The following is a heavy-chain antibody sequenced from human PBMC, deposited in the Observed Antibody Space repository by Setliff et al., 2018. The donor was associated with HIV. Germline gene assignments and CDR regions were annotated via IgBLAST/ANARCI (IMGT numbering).Heavy chain of an antibody. J-gene: IGHJ4*02. CDR1: GGTFSNYA. Sequence: GASVKVSCKASGGTFSNYAINWVRQAPGQGLEWMGAIIPMFGTTNYAQKFHPRVTITANETTTTAYMELSSLRSEDTAIYYCARSLREYSYGSPDYWGPGTLVTVSS. CDR3: ARSLREYSYGSPDY. D-gene: IGHD5-18*01. V-gene: IGHV1-69*13. CDR2: IIPMFGTT.